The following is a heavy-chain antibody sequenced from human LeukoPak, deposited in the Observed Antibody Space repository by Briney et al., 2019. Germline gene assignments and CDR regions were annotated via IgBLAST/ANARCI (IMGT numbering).Heavy chain of an antibody. V-gene: IGHV3-11*01. CDR3: ARDLGYYDSSGYYHDAFDI. Sequence: GGSLRLSCAASGFTFSDYYMSWIRQAPGKGLEWVSYISSSGSTIYYADSVKGRFTISRDNAKNSLYLQMNSPRAEDTAVYYCARDLGYYDSSGYYHDAFDIWGQGTMVTVSS. CDR2: ISSSGSTI. J-gene: IGHJ3*02. CDR1: GFTFSDYY. D-gene: IGHD3-22*01.